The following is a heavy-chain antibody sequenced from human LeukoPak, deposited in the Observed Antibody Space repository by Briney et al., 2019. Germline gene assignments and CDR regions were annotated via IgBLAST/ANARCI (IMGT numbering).Heavy chain of an antibody. J-gene: IGHJ4*02. CDR2: SSAYNGNT. Sequence: ASVKVSCKASGYTFTIYGISWVRQAPGQGLEWMGWSSAYNGNTNYAQKLKGRVTMTTDTSTRTAYMELRSLRSDDTAVYDCARDDGSYLFDYWGQGTLVTVSS. D-gene: IGHD1-26*01. CDR1: GYTFTIYG. V-gene: IGHV1-18*01. CDR3: ARDDGSYLFDY.